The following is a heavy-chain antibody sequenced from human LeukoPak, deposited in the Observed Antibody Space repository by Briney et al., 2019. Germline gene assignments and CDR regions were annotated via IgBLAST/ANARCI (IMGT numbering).Heavy chain of an antibody. D-gene: IGHD5-18*01. CDR1: GYTLSDYY. CDR2: INPNSGGT. Sequence: ASVKVSCKASGYTLSDYYMHWVRQAPGQGLEWIGRINPNSGGTNYAQKFQGRVTMTRDTSISTAYMELSRLRSDDTAVYYCARGPSIQLWTIEFDYWGQGTLVTVSS. CDR3: ARGPSIQLWTIEFDY. V-gene: IGHV1-2*06. J-gene: IGHJ4*02.